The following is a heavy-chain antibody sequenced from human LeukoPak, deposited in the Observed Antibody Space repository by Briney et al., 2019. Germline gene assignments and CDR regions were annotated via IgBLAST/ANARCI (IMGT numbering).Heavy chain of an antibody. CDR1: GFTFSSYW. D-gene: IGHD1-26*01. CDR2: INSDGSST. Sequence: RGSLRLSCAASGFTFSSYWMHWVRQAPGKGLVWVSRINSDGSSTSYADSVKGRFTISRDNAKNTLYLQMNSLRAEDTAVYYCVRDGRYYYGMDVWGQGTTVTVSS. V-gene: IGHV3-74*01. J-gene: IGHJ6*02. CDR3: VRDGRYYYGMDV.